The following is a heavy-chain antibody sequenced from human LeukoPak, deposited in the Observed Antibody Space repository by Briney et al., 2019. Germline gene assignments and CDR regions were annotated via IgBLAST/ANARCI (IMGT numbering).Heavy chain of an antibody. J-gene: IGHJ4*02. D-gene: IGHD6-25*01. V-gene: IGHV2-5*02. CDR1: GFSCSTSRVG. Sequence: SGPTLVKPTQTLTLARTFSGFSCSTSRVGVGWIRQPPGKALEWLAHIYWDDDKRYSPSLKSRLTIAKVTFKNQVVLTMTNMDPVDTATYYCAHKARIGAQFDYWGQGTLVTVSS. CDR3: AHKARIGAQFDY. CDR2: IYWDDDK.